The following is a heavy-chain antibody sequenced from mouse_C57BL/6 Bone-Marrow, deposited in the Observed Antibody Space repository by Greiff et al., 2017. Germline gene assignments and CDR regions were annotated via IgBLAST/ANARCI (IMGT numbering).Heavy chain of an antibody. Sequence: EVKLVESGGDLVKPGGSLKLSCAASGFTFSSYGMSWVRQTPDKRLEWVATISSGGSYTYYPDSVKGRFTISIDNAKNTLYLQMSSLKSEDTAMYYCERFAYWGQGTLVTVSA. CDR3: ERFAY. J-gene: IGHJ3*01. V-gene: IGHV5-6*01. CDR1: GFTFSSYG. CDR2: ISSGGSYT.